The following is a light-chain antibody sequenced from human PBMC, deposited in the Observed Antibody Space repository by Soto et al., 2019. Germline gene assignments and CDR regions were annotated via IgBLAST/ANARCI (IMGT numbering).Light chain of an antibody. CDR1: SSDVGGYNY. Sequence: QSVLTQPSSVSGSPGQSITISCTGTSSDVGGYNYVTWYQQHPGEAPKLMIHDVSSWASGVPNRFSGSKSGTTASLTISGLQAEDEADYYCCSYASSTSYVFGTGTKVTVL. CDR3: CSYASSTSYV. CDR2: DVS. J-gene: IGLJ1*01. V-gene: IGLV2-14*03.